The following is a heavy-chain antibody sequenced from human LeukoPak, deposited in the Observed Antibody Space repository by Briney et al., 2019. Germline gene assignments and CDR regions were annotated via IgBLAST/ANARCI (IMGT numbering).Heavy chain of an antibody. V-gene: IGHV3-48*02. CDR3: ARVTCTYYFSFDI. CDR2: ISASSSTV. D-gene: IGHD3/OR15-3a*01. CDR1: GFTFSSHN. Sequence: PGGSLRLSCAASGFTFSSHNMNWVRQAPGKGLEWVSYISASSSTVFYADSVEGRFAISRDNAKNSLYLQLNSLRDEDTAVYYCARVTCTYYFSFDIWGQGTMVTVSS. J-gene: IGHJ3*02.